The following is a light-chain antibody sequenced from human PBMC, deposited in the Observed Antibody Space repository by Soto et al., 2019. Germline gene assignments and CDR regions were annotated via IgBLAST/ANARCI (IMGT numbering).Light chain of an antibody. CDR1: QSLLYSNGYNY. V-gene: IGKV2-28*01. CDR2: LGS. J-gene: IGKJ1*01. CDR3: MQALQTPWT. Sequence: DIVMTQSPLSLPVTPGEPASISCRSSQSLLYSNGYNYLDWYLQKPGQSPQLLIYLGSNRASGVPDRFSGSGSGTDFTPKISRVEAEDVGVYYCMQALQTPWTFGQGTKVEIK.